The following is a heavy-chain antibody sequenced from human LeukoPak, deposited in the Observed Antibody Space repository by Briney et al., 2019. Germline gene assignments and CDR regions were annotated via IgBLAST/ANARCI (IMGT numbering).Heavy chain of an antibody. CDR1: GGSISSSSYY. CDR3: ARHVNSWYPN. D-gene: IGHD6-13*01. V-gene: IGHV4-39*01. Sequence: PSETLSLTCTVSGGSISSSSYYWGWIRQPPGKGLEWIGSMYSSGSTYYNPSLKSRVTISVDTSKNQFSLKLSSVTAADTAVYYCARHVNSWYPNWGQGTLVTVSS. J-gene: IGHJ4*02. CDR2: MYSSGST.